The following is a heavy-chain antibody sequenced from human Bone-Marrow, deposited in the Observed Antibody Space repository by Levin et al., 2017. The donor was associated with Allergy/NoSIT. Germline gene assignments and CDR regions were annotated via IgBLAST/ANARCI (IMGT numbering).Heavy chain of an antibody. J-gene: IGHJ6*02. CDR2: IGGTGDNEKA. CDR1: GFTFNVFA. Sequence: GGSLRLSCVGSGFTFNVFAMTWVRQAPGKGLEWVSAIGGTGDNEKAYYADSVKGRFTVSRDNSRNTVFLQMNSLTADDTAVYYCAKRAGFRTPYEDAGMDVWGQGTTVTVSS. V-gene: IGHV3-23*01. D-gene: IGHD3/OR15-3a*01. CDR3: AKRAGFRTPYEDAGMDV.